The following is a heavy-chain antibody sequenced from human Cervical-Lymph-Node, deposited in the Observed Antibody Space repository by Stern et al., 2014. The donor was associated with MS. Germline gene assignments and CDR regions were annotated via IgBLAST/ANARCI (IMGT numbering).Heavy chain of an antibody. CDR2: INGGPGTT. D-gene: IGHD4-11*01. J-gene: IGHJ4*02. CDR3: ARQPDYSDFLDF. Sequence: VQLVPSGAEVKKPGASMTISCQTSGYNFIDHAIHWVRQAPGQRLEWMGWINGGPGTTKYSQKVQGRVFFTRDKAASAAYMDLSSLSPDDTAVYYCARQPDYSDFLDFWGQGTLVTVSS. CDR1: GYNFIDHA. V-gene: IGHV1-3*01.